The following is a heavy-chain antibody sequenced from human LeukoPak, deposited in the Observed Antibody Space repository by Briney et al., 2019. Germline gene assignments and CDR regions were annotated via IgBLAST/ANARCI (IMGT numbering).Heavy chain of an antibody. V-gene: IGHV3-7*01. CDR2: IKHDRSEK. J-gene: IGHJ4*02. CDR3: AYNNNLKY. CDR1: GISINGQW. D-gene: IGHD3-10*01. Sequence: AGGSLRLSCVVSGISINGQWMNWVRQAPGQGLEWVANIKHDRSEKYYVDSVKGRFTISREDGKNSLSLQMNTVRAEDTAVYYCAYNNNLKYWGLGTLVTVSS.